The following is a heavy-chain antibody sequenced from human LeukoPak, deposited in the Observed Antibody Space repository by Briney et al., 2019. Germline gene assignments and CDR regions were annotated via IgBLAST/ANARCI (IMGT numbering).Heavy chain of an antibody. CDR2: ISSSSSYI. J-gene: IGHJ6*03. D-gene: IGHD3-22*01. V-gene: IGHV3-21*01. Sequence: GGSLRLSCAASGFNFSSYSMNWVRQAPGKGLECVSSISSSSSYIYYADSVKGRFTISRDNAKNSLFLQMNSLRAEDTAIYYCARSMMVPRDYYYMDVWGKGTTVTVS. CDR3: ARSMMVPRDYYYMDV. CDR1: GFNFSSYS.